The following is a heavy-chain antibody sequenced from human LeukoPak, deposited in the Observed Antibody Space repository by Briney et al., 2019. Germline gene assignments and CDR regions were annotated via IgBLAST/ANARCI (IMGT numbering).Heavy chain of an antibody. J-gene: IGHJ4*02. CDR2: ISYDGSNK. V-gene: IGHV3-30*04. CDR3: AKAGEVVGATWYFDY. CDR1: GFTFSSYA. Sequence: GGSLRLSCAASGFTFSSYAMHWVRQAPGKGLEWVAVISYDGSNKYYADSVKGRFTISRDNSKNTLYLQMNSLRAEDTAVYYCAKAGEVVGATWYFDYWGQGTLVTVSP. D-gene: IGHD1-26*01.